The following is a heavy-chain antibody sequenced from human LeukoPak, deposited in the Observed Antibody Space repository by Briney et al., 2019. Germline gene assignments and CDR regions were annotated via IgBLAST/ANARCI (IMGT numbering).Heavy chain of an antibody. Sequence: SETLSLTCTVSGGSISSYYWSWIRQPPGKGLEWIGYIYYSGSTNYNPSLKSRVTISVDTSKNQFPLKLSSVTAADTAVYYCARDREAVAADYYYYMDVWGKGTTVTVSS. CDR2: IYYSGST. J-gene: IGHJ6*03. CDR1: GGSISSYY. D-gene: IGHD6-19*01. V-gene: IGHV4-59*01. CDR3: ARDREAVAADYYYYMDV.